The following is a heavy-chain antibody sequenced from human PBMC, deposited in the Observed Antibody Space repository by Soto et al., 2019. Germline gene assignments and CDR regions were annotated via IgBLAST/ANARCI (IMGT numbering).Heavy chain of an antibody. Sequence: SETLSLTCAVSGGSISSSNWWSWVRQPPGKGLEWIGEIYHSGSTNYNPSLKSRVTISVDKSKNQFSLKLSSVTAADTAVYYCARDMGLGYCSGGSCSYYFDYWGQGTLVTVSS. V-gene: IGHV4-4*02. CDR3: ARDMGLGYCSGGSCSYYFDY. CDR2: IYHSGST. CDR1: GGSISSSNW. J-gene: IGHJ4*02. D-gene: IGHD2-15*01.